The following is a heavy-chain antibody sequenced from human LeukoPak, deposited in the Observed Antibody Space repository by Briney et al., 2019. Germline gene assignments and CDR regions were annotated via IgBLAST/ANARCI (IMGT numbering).Heavy chain of an antibody. CDR3: AKDPPLYSSKTESDY. J-gene: IGHJ4*02. V-gene: IGHV3-30*18. CDR1: GFTFSSYG. CDR2: ISYDGSNK. Sequence: GGSLRLSCAASGFTFSSYGMHWVRQAPGKGLEWVAVISYDGSNKYYADSVKGRFTISRDNSKNTLYLQMNSLRAEDTAVYYCAKDPPLYSSKTESDYWGQGTLVTVSS. D-gene: IGHD6-13*01.